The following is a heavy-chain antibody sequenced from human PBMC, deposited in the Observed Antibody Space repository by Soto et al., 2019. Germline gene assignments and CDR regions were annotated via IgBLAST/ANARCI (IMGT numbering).Heavy chain of an antibody. CDR3: AKDPPTTGTTFDY. Sequence: RLSCSASGFTFSSFAISWFRQAPVKGLEWVSTINKSGGSTYYADSVKGRFTISRDNSKNMLFLQINGLRAEDTAVYYCAKDPPTTGTTFDYWGRGTLVTVSS. J-gene: IGHJ4*02. CDR1: GFTFSSFA. V-gene: IGHV3-23*01. D-gene: IGHD1-1*01. CDR2: INKSGGST.